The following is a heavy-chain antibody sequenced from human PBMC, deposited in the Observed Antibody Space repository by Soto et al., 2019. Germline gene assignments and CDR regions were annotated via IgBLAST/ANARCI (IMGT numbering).Heavy chain of an antibody. CDR2: ISGSGGST. D-gene: IGHD3-16*02. V-gene: IGHV3-23*01. J-gene: IGHJ4*02. CDR1: GFTFSSYA. Sequence: GGSLRPSCVASGFTFSSYAMSWVRQAPGKGLEWVSAISGSGGSTYYADSVKGRFTISRDNSKNTLYLQMNSLRAEDTAVYYCAKGLHLGELSLDYFDYWGQGTLVTVSS. CDR3: AKGLHLGELSLDYFDY.